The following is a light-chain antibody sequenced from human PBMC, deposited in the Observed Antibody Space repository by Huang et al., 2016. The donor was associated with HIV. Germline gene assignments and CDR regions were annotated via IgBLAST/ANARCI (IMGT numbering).Light chain of an antibody. CDR2: GAS. J-gene: IGKJ2*01. V-gene: IGKV3-15*01. CDR3: QQYNNWPPAFT. Sequence: EIVMTQSPATLSVSPGERATLSCRASQSVSRNLAWYQQKPGQPPRLLSYGASTRATGVPARFSGSGSGTECTLTISSLQSEDFAIYYCQQYNNWPPAFTFGQGTKLEIK. CDR1: QSVSRN.